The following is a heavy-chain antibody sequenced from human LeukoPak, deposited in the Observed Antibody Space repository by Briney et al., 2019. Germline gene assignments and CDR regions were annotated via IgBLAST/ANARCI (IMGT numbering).Heavy chain of an antibody. V-gene: IGHV5-51*01. CDR2: IYPGDSDT. CDR3: ARVEANYYGSGSLFDY. CDR1: GYSFTSYW. D-gene: IGHD3-10*01. J-gene: IGHJ4*02. Sequence: GESLKISCKGSGYSFTSYWIGWVRQVPGKGLEWMGIIYPGDSDTRYSPSFQGQVTISADKSISTAYLQWSSLKASDTAMYYCARVEANYYGSGSLFDYWGQGTLVTVSS.